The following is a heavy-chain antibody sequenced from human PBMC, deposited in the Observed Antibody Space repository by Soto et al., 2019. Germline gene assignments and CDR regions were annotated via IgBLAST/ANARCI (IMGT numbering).Heavy chain of an antibody. CDR1: GYTFTSYA. V-gene: IGHV1-3*01. D-gene: IGHD3-10*01. J-gene: IGHJ5*02. CDR2: INAGNGNT. CDR3: ARGPNNNRLVGRDKAPDDNWFDP. Sequence: AASVKVSCKASGYTFTSYAMHLVRQAPGQRLEWMGWINAGNGNTKYSQKFQGRVTITRDTSASTAYMELSSLRSEDTAVYYCARGPNNNRLVGRDKAPDDNWFDPWGQGTLVTVSS.